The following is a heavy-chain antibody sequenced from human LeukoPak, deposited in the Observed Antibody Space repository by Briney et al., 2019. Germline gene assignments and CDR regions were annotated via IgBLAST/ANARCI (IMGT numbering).Heavy chain of an antibody. CDR1: GFTFSSYAM. V-gene: IGHV4-4*02. J-gene: IGHJ4*01. Sequence: GSLRLSCAASGFTFSSYAMSWVRQAPGKGLEWIGEINHSGSTAYSPSLKSRMTISVDKSLSQLSLGLTSVTAADTAVYYCARRNLRERSGGLDNWGYGTLVTVSS. D-gene: IGHD5/OR15-5a*01. CDR2: INHSGST. CDR3: ARRNLRERSGGLDN.